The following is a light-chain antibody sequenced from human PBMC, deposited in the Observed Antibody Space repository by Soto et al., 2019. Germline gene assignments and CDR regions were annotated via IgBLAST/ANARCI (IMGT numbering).Light chain of an antibody. CDR1: SSNIGSNY. CDR3: AAWDDSLSGVV. J-gene: IGLJ2*01. CDR2: RSN. Sequence: QSVLTQPPSASGTPGQRVTISCSGSSSNIGSNYVYWHQQLPGTAPKLLIYRSNQRPSGVHDRFSGSKSGTSASLAISGLRSEDEADYYCAAWDDSLSGVVFGGGTKLTVL. V-gene: IGLV1-47*01.